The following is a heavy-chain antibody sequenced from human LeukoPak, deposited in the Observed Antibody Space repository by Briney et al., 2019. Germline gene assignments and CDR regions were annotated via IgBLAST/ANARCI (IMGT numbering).Heavy chain of an antibody. D-gene: IGHD3-10*01. J-gene: IGHJ5*02. Sequence: GGSLRLSCAASGFTFSSYAMSWVRQAPGKGLEWVSAISGSGGSTYYADSVKGRFTISRDNSKNTLYLQMNSLRAEDTAVYYYAKDLWFGELRWFDPWGQGTLVTVSS. CDR3: AKDLWFGELRWFDP. V-gene: IGHV3-23*01. CDR1: GFTFSSYA. CDR2: ISGSGGST.